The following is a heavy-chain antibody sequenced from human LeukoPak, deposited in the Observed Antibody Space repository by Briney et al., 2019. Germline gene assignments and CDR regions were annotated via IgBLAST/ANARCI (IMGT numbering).Heavy chain of an antibody. CDR1: GGSISSGGYS. CDR3: ARRNSGYGIDY. CDR2: IYHSGST. V-gene: IGHV4-30-2*01. Sequence: SETLSLTCAVSGGSISSGGYSWSWIRQPPGKGLEWIGYIYHSGSTYYNPSLKSRVTISVDRSKNQFSLKLSSVTAADTAVYYCARRNSGYGIDYWGQGTLVTVSS. J-gene: IGHJ4*02. D-gene: IGHD5-12*01.